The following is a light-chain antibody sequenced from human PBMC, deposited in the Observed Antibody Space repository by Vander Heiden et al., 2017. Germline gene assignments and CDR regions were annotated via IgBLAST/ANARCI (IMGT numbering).Light chain of an antibody. CDR1: SLRRYY. CDR2: GKN. CDR3: NSRDSSGNLIGV. J-gene: IGLJ3*02. Sequence: SSELTPDPAVSVALGQTVRITCQGDSLRRYYASWYQQKPGQAPVLVIYGKNNRPSGIPDRFSGSSSGNTASLTITGAQAEEEADYYCNSRDSSGNLIGVFGGGTKLTVL. V-gene: IGLV3-19*01.